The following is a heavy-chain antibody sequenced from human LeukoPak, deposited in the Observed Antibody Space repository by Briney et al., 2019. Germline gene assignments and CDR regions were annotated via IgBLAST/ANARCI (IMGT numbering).Heavy chain of an antibody. V-gene: IGHV3-23*01. J-gene: IGHJ4*02. D-gene: IGHD3-9*01. CDR3: ASWGGDFDWLYFDY. CDR1: GFTFSSFA. CDR2: ISGSGDNT. Sequence: GGSLRLSCAPSGFTFSSFAMSWVRQAPGKGLEWVSAISGSGDNTYYADSVKGRFTISRDNSKNTLHLQMSSLRAEDTAVYYCASWGGDFDWLYFDYWGQGTLVTVSS.